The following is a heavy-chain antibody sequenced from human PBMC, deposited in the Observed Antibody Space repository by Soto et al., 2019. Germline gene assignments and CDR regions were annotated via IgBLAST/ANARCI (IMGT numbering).Heavy chain of an antibody. J-gene: IGHJ4*02. CDR1: GFTLSDYY. D-gene: IGHD3-9*01. V-gene: IGHV3-11*01. Sequence: QVQLVESGGGLVKPGGSLRLSCAASGFTLSDYYMTWIRQAPGKGLEWVSDISISGTTIHYADSVRGRFTISRYNAKNSMWLQMNTLRAEDTAGYYFARFRGDGYYNFWGQGTLVTVSS. CDR3: ARFRGDGYYNF. CDR2: ISISGTTI.